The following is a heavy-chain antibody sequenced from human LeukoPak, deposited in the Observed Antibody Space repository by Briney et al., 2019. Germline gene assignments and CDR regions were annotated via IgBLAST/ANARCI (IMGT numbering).Heavy chain of an antibody. CDR1: GGTFSSYA. D-gene: IGHD4-17*01. Sequence: SVKVSCKASGGTFSSYAISWVRQAPGQGREWMGRIIPIFGIANYAQKFQGRVTVTADKSTSTAYMELSSLRSEDTAVYYCARDPEIYGDYVYFDYWGQGTLVTVSS. CDR2: IIPIFGIA. CDR3: ARDPEIYGDYVYFDY. J-gene: IGHJ4*02. V-gene: IGHV1-69*04.